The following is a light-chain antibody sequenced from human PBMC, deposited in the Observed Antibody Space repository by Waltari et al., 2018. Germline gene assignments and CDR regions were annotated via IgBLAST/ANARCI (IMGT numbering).Light chain of an antibody. V-gene: IGKV1-6*01. CDR1: RGVGSD. Sequence: AVQMTKSPSSLSASVGARVSITCRASRGVGSDLSWYQQKAGTAPKLLIYAISTLQSGVPSRFSGSGSATDFTRTISNLQPEDFATYYCLQDSYKPYSFGPGTKLEIK. J-gene: IGKJ2*03. CDR3: LQDSYKPYS. CDR2: AIS.